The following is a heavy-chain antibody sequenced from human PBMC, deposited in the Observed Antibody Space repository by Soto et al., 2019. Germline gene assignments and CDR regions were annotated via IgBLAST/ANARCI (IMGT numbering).Heavy chain of an antibody. D-gene: IGHD1-26*01. CDR3: AKRGSGSQFDY. J-gene: IGHJ4*02. CDR1: GFTFSSYA. Sequence: EVQLLESGGSLVQPGGSLRLSCAASGFTFSSYAMSWVRQAPGKGLEWVSIISGSGDSTYYADSVKGRFTISRDNSFNTLYLRMNSLRAEDTAIYYCAKRGSGSQFDYWGQGTLVTVSS. CDR2: ISGSGDST. V-gene: IGHV3-23*01.